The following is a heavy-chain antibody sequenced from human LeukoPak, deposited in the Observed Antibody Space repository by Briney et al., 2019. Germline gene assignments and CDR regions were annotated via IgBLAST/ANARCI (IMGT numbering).Heavy chain of an antibody. CDR2: INPSSGGT. J-gene: IGHJ3*02. D-gene: IGHD3-16*01. CDR3: ARWGCLDAFDI. CDR1: GYTFTDYY. Sequence: ASVTVSFTTAGYTFTDYYMHWVRQAPGQGLEWMGRINPSSGGTNYAQKFQGRVTMTRDTSITTAYMELSSLTSDDTAVYYCARWGCLDAFDIWGQGTMVTVSS. V-gene: IGHV1-2*06.